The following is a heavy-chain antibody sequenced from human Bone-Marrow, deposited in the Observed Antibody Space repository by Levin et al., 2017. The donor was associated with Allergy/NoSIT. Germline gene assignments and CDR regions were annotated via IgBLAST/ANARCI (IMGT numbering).Heavy chain of an antibody. J-gene: IGHJ6*02. CDR2: IWYDGSDQ. V-gene: IGHV3-33*01. D-gene: IGHD6-19*01. CDR3: ARAPKQWLAKSYFDWYTLDV. CDR1: GFDFDAYG. Sequence: HPGGSLRLSCAASGFDFDAYGMHWVRQTPDKGLEWVAIIWYDGSDQYYADSVKGRFTISRDRSKNTVFLEMLSLRSDDTGVYYCARAPKQWLAKSYFDWYTLDVWGHGTTVIVSS.